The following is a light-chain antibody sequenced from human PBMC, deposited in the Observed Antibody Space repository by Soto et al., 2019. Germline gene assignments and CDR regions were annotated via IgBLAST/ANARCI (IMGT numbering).Light chain of an antibody. CDR3: QQRSNWAPTWT. CDR1: QSVSSY. V-gene: IGKV3-11*01. J-gene: IGKJ1*01. CDR2: DAS. Sequence: EIVLTQSPATLSLSPGERATLSCRASQSVSSYLAWYQQKPGQAPSLLIYDASNRATGIPARFSGSGSGTDFTLTISSLEPEDFAVYYCQQRSNWAPTWTFGQGTKVEIK.